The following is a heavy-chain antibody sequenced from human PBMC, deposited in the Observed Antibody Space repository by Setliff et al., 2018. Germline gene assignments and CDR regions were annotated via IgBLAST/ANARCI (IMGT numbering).Heavy chain of an antibody. CDR3: ARDPWQWLTTFTSAEYFQH. D-gene: IGHD6-19*01. J-gene: IGHJ1*01. CDR2: IIPIFGTA. CDR1: GGTFSSDA. Sequence: GASVKVSCKASGGTFSSDAISWVRQAPGQGLEWMGRIIPIFGTANYAQKFQGRVTITADKSTSTAYMELSSLRSEDTAVYYCARDPWQWLTTFTSAEYFQHWGQGALVTVSS. V-gene: IGHV1-69*06.